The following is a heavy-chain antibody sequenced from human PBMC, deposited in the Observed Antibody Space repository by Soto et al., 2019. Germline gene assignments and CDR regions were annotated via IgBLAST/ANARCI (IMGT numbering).Heavy chain of an antibody. J-gene: IGHJ4*02. CDR1: GLTFGSRA. V-gene: IGHV3-23*01. Sequence: LRLSCVASGLTFGSRAMSWVRQAPGEGLQWVSTITDTGGDAKYADSVRGRFVISRDNSKKTLYLQMTSLTAEDSAMYFCARGSTDSYPGSRIFDFWGRGTLVTVSS. D-gene: IGHD3-10*01. CDR3: ARGSTDSYPGSRIFDF. CDR2: ITDTGGDA.